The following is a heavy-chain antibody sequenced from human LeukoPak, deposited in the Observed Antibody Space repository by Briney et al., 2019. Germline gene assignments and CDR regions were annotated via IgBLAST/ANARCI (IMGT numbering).Heavy chain of an antibody. CDR3: ARVLRSGYGMDV. Sequence: GGSLRLSCAASGFAFSGYGMVWVRQAPGKGLEWVALICDDGRNKYCADSVKGRFTVSRDNPKNTLYLQMNSLRVEDTAVYYCARVLRSGYGMDVWGQGTTVSVSS. CDR1: GFAFSGYG. J-gene: IGHJ6*02. V-gene: IGHV3-33*01. CDR2: ICDDGRNK.